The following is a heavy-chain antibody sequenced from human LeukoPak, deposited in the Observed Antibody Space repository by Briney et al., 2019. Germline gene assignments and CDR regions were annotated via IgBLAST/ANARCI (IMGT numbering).Heavy chain of an antibody. J-gene: IGHJ4*02. CDR1: GFRFSNSW. Sequence: GGSLRLSCAASGFRFSNSWMYWVRQGPGKGPVWVSRMKTDGTRIEYADSVKGRFTVSRDNAKNTLFLQMSSLRAEDTAVYYCARGILGLIPIDYWGQGTLVTVSS. V-gene: IGHV3-74*01. CDR3: ARGILGLIPIDY. CDR2: MKTDGTRI. D-gene: IGHD1-26*01.